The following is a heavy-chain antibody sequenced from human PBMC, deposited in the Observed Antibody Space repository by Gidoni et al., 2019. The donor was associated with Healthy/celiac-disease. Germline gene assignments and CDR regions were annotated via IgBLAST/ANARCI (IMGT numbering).Heavy chain of an antibody. CDR1: GGSISSYY. Sequence: QVQLQASGPGLVKPSETLSLTCTVSGGSISSYYWSWIRQPPGKGLEWIGYIYYSGSTNYNPSLKSRVTISVDTSKNQFSLKLSSVTAADTAVYYCARAPSRWLQFDYWGQGTLVTVSS. J-gene: IGHJ4*02. D-gene: IGHD5-12*01. V-gene: IGHV4-59*01. CDR3: ARAPSRWLQFDY. CDR2: IYYSGST.